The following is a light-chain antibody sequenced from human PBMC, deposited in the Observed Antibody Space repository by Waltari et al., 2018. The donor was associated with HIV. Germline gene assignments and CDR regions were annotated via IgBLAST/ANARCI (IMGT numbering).Light chain of an antibody. CDR3: GTWESSLGPAV. J-gene: IGLJ2*01. CDR1: SSNIGNNY. V-gene: IGLV1-51*01. CDR2: DTN. Sequence: QSVLTQPPSVSASPGQRVTIPCSGSSSNIGNNYVSWYKQLPGTAPRPLIYDTNKRPSEIPDRFVGSKAGAAATLDITGLQTGDEADYYCGTWESSLGPAVFGGGTKLAVL.